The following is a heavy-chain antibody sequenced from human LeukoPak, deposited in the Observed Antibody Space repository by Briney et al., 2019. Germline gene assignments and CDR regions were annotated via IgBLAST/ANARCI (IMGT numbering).Heavy chain of an antibody. D-gene: IGHD6-19*01. J-gene: IGHJ4*02. V-gene: IGHV1-8*01. CDR1: GYTFTSYD. Sequence: ASVKVSCKASGYTFTSYDINWARQATAGGLVWMRWMNPNSGNTGYAQKFQRRVTMTRNTSISTAYMELSSLRSEDTAVYYCPRARGLYSSGWVSGYWGQGTLVTVSS. CDR3: PRARGLYSSGWVSGY. CDR2: MNPNSGNT.